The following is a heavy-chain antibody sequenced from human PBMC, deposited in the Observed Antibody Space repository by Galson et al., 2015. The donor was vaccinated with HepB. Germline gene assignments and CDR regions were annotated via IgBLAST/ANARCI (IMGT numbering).Heavy chain of an antibody. CDR2: IIPIFDTA. Sequence: SVKVSCKASGGTFRSHVISWVRQAPGQGLEWMGGIIPIFDTAKYAQKFQGRVMMTADESASTGYMELSSLRSEDTAVYYCARGTLKMGITWLFDFWGQGTRVTGSS. CDR3: ARGTLKMGITWLFDF. V-gene: IGHV1-69*13. D-gene: IGHD3-10*01. J-gene: IGHJ4*02. CDR1: GGTFRSHV.